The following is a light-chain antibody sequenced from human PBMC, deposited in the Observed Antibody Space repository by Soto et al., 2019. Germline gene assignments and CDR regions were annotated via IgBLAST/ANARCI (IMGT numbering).Light chain of an antibody. CDR1: QSISVH. CDR2: AAS. J-gene: IGKJ2*01. V-gene: IGKV1-39*01. CDR3: QQSYITPYT. Sequence: DIQMTQSPSSLSASVGDTVTITCRASQSISVHLNWYQQKPGKVNKLLIYAASNLQSGVPLRFSGSGSETDFALTISSLQPEDFATYYCQQSYITPYTFGQGTKLEIK.